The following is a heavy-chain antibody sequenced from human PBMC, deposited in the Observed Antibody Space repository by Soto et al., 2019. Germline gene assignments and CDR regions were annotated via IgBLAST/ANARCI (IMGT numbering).Heavy chain of an antibody. CDR1: GFTFSSYA. D-gene: IGHD3-10*01. Sequence: GGSLRLSCAASGFTFSSYAMSWVRQAPGKGLEWVSAISGSGGSTYYADSVKGRFTISRDNSKNTLYLQMNSLRAEDTAVYYCAKDNYGSGSYQNWFAPWGQGTLVTVSS. J-gene: IGHJ5*02. V-gene: IGHV3-23*01. CDR3: AKDNYGSGSYQNWFAP. CDR2: ISGSGGST.